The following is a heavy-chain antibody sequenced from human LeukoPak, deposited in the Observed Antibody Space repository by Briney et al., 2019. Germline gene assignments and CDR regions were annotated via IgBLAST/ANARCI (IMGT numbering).Heavy chain of an antibody. V-gene: IGHV3-53*01. CDR2: IYSGGST. J-gene: IGHJ4*02. CDR3: ARGRGIAARYYFDY. Sequence: GGSLRLSCAASGSTVSSNYMSWVRQAPGKGLEWVSVIYSGGSTYYADSVKGRFTISRDNSKNTLYLQMNSLRAEDTAVYYCARGRGIAARYYFDYWGQGTLVTVSS. D-gene: IGHD6-6*01. CDR1: GSTVSSNY.